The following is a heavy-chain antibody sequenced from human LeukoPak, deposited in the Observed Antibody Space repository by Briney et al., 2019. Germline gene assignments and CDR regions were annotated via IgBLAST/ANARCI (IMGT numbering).Heavy chain of an antibody. Sequence: SETLSLTCTVSGGSISSGSYYWSWIRQPAGKGLEWIGRIYTSGSTNYNPSLKSRVTISVDTSKNQFSLKLSSVTAADTAVYYCARGYGSTDYWGQGTLVTVSS. CDR3: ARGYGSTDY. D-gene: IGHD4-17*01. CDR1: GGSISSGSYY. J-gene: IGHJ4*02. CDR2: IYTSGST. V-gene: IGHV4-61*02.